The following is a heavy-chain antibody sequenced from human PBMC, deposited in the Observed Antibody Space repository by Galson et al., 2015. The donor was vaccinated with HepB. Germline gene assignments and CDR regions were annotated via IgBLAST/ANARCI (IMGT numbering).Heavy chain of an antibody. J-gene: IGHJ6*02. D-gene: IGHD6-6*01. CDR2: ISYDGSNK. Sequence: SLRLSCAASGFTFSSYAMHWVRQAPGKGLEWVAVISYDGSNKYYADSVKGRFTISRDNSKNTLYLQMNSLRAEDTAVYYCARDPYSSSHRGSYYYYGMDVWGQGTTVTVSS. CDR1: GFTFSSYA. V-gene: IGHV3-30-3*01. CDR3: ARDPYSSSHRGSYYYYGMDV.